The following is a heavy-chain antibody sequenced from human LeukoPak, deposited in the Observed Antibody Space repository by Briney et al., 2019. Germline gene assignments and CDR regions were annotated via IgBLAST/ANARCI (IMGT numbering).Heavy chain of an antibody. Sequence: PGGSLRLSCAASGFTFSSYSMSWVRQAPGKGLEWVSVITGSGGNTYYADSVKGRFTTSKDNSKNTVYLQMSSLRVNDTAVYYCAKAASSSWPSYYYGMDVWGQGTTVTVSS. CDR1: GFTFSSYS. J-gene: IGHJ6*02. CDR3: AKAASSSWPSYYYGMDV. V-gene: IGHV3-23*01. D-gene: IGHD6-13*01. CDR2: ITGSGGNT.